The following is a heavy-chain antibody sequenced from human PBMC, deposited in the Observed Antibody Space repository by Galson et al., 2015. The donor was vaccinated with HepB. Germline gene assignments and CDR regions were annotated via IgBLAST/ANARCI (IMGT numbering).Heavy chain of an antibody. Sequence: SVKVSCKASGYTFTAYYIQWVRQAPGQGLEWMGWINPNSGATTFSQKFQGSVTMTRDTSTFTAYMELSSLRSADTAVYYCARYDFWFGMDVWGQGTPVTVSS. CDR2: INPNSGAT. J-gene: IGHJ6*02. CDR3: ARYDFWFGMDV. CDR1: GYTFTAYY. D-gene: IGHD3/OR15-3a*01. V-gene: IGHV1-2*02.